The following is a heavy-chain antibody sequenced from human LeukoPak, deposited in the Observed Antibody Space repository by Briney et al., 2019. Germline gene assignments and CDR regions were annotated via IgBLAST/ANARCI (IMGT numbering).Heavy chain of an antibody. J-gene: IGHJ5*02. D-gene: IGHD1-26*01. CDR3: ARDSGSYYPWFDP. Sequence: PSETLSLTCTVSGGSISHYFWSWIRQPPGKPLEWIGYIYYSGSTNYNPSLKSRLTISVDTSKDQFSLKLSSVTAADTAVYYCARDSGSYYPWFDPWGQGTLVTVSS. CDR2: IYYSGST. V-gene: IGHV4-59*01. CDR1: GGSISHYF.